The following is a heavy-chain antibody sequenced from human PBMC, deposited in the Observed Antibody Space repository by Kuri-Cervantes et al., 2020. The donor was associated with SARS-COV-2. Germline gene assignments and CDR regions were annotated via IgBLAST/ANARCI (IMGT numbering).Heavy chain of an antibody. J-gene: IGHJ4*02. CDR1: GFTFSSYA. V-gene: IGHV3-23*01. CDR2: ISGSGGST. CDR3: AKVVVAATGYFDY. Sequence: ESLKIYCAASGFTFSSYAMSWVRQAPGKGLEWVSAISGSGGSTYYADSVKGRFTISRDNSKNTLYLQMNSLRAEDTAVYYCAKVVVAATGYFDYWGQGNLVTVAS. D-gene: IGHD2-15*01.